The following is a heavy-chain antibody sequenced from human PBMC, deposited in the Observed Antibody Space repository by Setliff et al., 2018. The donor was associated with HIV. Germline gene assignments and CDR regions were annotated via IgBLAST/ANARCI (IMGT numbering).Heavy chain of an antibody. J-gene: IGHJ6*03. V-gene: IGHV2-5*01. CDR1: GFSLITSGVG. CDR2: IYWNDDK. CDR3: AHTTSFDFWTPGPMDV. Sequence: SGPTLVNPTQTIPLTCTFSGFSLITSGVGVGWIRQPPGKDLEWLALIYWNDDKRYSPSLKSRLTIKKDASKNQVVLTMTKMDPVDTGTYYCAHTTSFDFWTPGPMDVWGKGTTVTVSS. D-gene: IGHD3-3*01.